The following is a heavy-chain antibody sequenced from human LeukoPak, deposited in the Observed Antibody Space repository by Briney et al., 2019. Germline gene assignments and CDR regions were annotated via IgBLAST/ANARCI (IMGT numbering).Heavy chain of an antibody. D-gene: IGHD3-16*02. CDR3: ASYVWGSYRAFDY. J-gene: IGHJ4*02. CDR1: GGSISGYY. Sequence: SETLSLTCTVSGGSISGYYWSWIRQPPGKGLEWIGYTHTSGSTNHNPSLKSRVTISVDTSKNQFSLKLTSVTAADTAVYYCASYVWGSYRAFDYWGQGTLVTVSS. V-gene: IGHV4-4*09. CDR2: THTSGST.